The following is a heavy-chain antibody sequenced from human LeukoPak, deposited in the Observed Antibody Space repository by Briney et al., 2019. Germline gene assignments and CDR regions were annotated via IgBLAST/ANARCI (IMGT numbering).Heavy chain of an antibody. CDR1: GFTFSSYG. Sequence: GGSLRLSCAASGFTFSSYGMHWVRQAPGKGLGWVAVIWYDGSNKYYADSVKGRFTISRDNSKNTLYLQMNSLRAEDTAVYYCARGKYCSSTSCYFHYYYYGMDVWGQGTTVTVSS. D-gene: IGHD2-2*01. CDR3: ARGKYCSSTSCYFHYYYYGMDV. J-gene: IGHJ6*02. V-gene: IGHV3-33*01. CDR2: IWYDGSNK.